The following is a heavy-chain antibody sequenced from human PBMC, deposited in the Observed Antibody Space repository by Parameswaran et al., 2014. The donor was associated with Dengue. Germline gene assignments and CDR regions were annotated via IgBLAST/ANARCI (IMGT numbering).Heavy chain of an antibody. V-gene: IGHV1-69*01. CDR3: ARGLPDIVLMVYAINYYYYGMDV. D-gene: IGHD2-8*01. J-gene: IGHJ6*02. CDR2: IIPIFGTA. Sequence: VRQMPGKGLEWMGGIIPIFGTANYAQKFQGRVTITADESTSTAYMELSSLRSEDTAVYYCARGLPDIVLMVYAINYYYYGMDVWGQGTTVTVSS.